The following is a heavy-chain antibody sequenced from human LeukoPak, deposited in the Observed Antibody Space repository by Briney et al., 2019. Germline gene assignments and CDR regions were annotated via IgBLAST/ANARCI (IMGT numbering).Heavy chain of an antibody. CDR3: AREPGTDYRKYYFDY. Sequence: GGSLRLSCAASGFTFSSCAMSWVRQAPGKGLEWVSGVSGSGGSTYYADSVKGRFTISRDNSKNTVYLQMDSLRAEDTAVYYCAREPGTDYRKYYFDYWGQGTLVTVSS. V-gene: IGHV3-23*01. CDR1: GFTFSSCA. J-gene: IGHJ4*02. CDR2: VSGSGGST. D-gene: IGHD3/OR15-3a*01.